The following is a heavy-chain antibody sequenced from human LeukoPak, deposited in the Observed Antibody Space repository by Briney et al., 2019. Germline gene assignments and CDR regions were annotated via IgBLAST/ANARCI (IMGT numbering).Heavy chain of an antibody. Sequence: ASVKVSCKASGYTFTSYAMNWVRQAPGQGLEWMGIINPSGGRSSYAQKFQGRVTMARDTSTSTVYMELSSLRSEDTAVYYCARERIFEIRGVQAFDYWGQGTLVSVSS. V-gene: IGHV1-46*01. CDR3: ARERIFEIRGVQAFDY. D-gene: IGHD3-10*01. J-gene: IGHJ4*02. CDR1: GYTFTSYA. CDR2: INPSGGRS.